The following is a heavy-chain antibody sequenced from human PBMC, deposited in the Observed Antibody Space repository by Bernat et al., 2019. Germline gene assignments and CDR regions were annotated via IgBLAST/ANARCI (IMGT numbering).Heavy chain of an antibody. CDR3: ARFGDIVVVVAATRGSQAGFDY. V-gene: IGHV4-38-2*01. D-gene: IGHD2-15*01. J-gene: IGHJ4*02. CDR1: GYSISSGYY. CDR2: IYHSGST. Sequence: QLQLQESGPGLVKPSETLSLTCAVSGYSISSGYYWGWIRQPPGKGLEWIGSIYHSGSTYYNPSLKSRVTISVDTSKNQFSLKLSSVTAADTAVYYCARFGDIVVVVAATRGSQAGFDYWGQGTLVTVSS.